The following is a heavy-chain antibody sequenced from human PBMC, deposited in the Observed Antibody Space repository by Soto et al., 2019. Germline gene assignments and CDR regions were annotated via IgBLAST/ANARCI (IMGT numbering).Heavy chain of an antibody. Sequence: ASVKVSCKASGYTFTSYGISWVRQSPGQGLEWMGWISAYNGNTNYAQKLQGRVTMTTDTSTSTAYMELRSLRSDDTAVYYCARDTAGFWVWLNDYYYYVMDVCGQGNTVTVS. J-gene: IGHJ6*02. CDR3: ARDTAGFWVWLNDYYYYVMDV. CDR2: ISAYNGNT. D-gene: IGHD3-3*01. CDR1: GYTFTSYG. V-gene: IGHV1-18*01.